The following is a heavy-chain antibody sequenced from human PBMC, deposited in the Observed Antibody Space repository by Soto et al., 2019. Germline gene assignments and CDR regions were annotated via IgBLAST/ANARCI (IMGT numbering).Heavy chain of an antibody. Sequence: GGSLRLSCAASGFTFSSYAMSWVRQAPGKGLEWVSAISGSGGSTYYADSVKGRFTISRDNSKNTLYLQMNSLRAEDTAVYYCAKDRGYGDYSQYFQHWGQGTLVPVSS. CDR3: AKDRGYGDYSQYFQH. CDR2: ISGSGGST. J-gene: IGHJ1*01. CDR1: GFTFSSYA. D-gene: IGHD4-17*01. V-gene: IGHV3-23*01.